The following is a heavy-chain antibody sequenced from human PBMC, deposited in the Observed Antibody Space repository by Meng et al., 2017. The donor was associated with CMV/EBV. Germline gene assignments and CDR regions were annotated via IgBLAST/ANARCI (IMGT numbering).Heavy chain of an antibody. J-gene: IGHJ4*02. Sequence: GGSLRLSCAASGFTFSSYSMNWVRQAPGKGLEWVSYISSSSSTIYYADSVKGRFTISRDNAKNSLYLQMNSLRAEDTAVYYCARDPGVVVTNYFDYWGQGTLVTVFS. CDR3: ARDPGVVVTNYFDY. D-gene: IGHD3-22*01. V-gene: IGHV3-48*04. CDR2: ISSSSSTI. CDR1: GFTFSSYS.